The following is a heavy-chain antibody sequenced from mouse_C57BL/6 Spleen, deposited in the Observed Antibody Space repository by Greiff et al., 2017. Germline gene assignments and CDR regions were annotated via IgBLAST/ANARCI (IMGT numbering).Heavy chain of an antibody. V-gene: IGHV1-64*01. CDR2: IHPNSGST. Sequence: QIQLQQPGAELVKPGASVKLSCKASGYTFTSYWMHWVKQRPGQGLEWIGMIHPNSGSTNYNEKFKSKATLTVDKSSSTAYMQLSSLTSEDSAVYYCAREIDYYGSSSWFAYWGQGTLVTVSA. CDR3: AREIDYYGSSSWFAY. CDR1: GYTFTSYW. D-gene: IGHD1-1*01. J-gene: IGHJ3*01.